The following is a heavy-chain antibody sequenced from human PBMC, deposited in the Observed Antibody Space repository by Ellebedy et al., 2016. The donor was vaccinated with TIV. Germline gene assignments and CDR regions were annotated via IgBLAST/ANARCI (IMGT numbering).Heavy chain of an antibody. V-gene: IGHV3-43*01. CDR3: ARAPSYLGDIVVVPAASLRAYYYGMDV. J-gene: IGHJ6*02. Sequence: GESLKISCAASGFTFDDYSMHWVRQAPGKGLEWVSLISWDGYSTYYADSVKGRFNISRDNSKNSLYLQMNSLRAEDTAVYYCARAPSYLGDIVVVPAASLRAYYYGMDVWGQGTTVTVSS. CDR2: ISWDGYST. CDR1: GFTFDDYS. D-gene: IGHD2-2*01.